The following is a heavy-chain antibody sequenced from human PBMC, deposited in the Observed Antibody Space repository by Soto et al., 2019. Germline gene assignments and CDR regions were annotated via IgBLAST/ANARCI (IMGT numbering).Heavy chain of an antibody. CDR1: GYTFTSYA. CDR2: INAGNGNT. J-gene: IGHJ5*02. D-gene: IGHD5-18*01. V-gene: IGHV1-3*01. Sequence: GASVKXSCKASGYTFTSYAMHWVRQAPGQRLEWMGWINAGNGNTKYSQKFQGRVTITRDTSASTAYMELSSLRSEDTAVYYCARDFSNLNAPVDTAMVLIFYWFDPWGQGTLVTVSS. CDR3: ARDFSNLNAPVDTAMVLIFYWFDP.